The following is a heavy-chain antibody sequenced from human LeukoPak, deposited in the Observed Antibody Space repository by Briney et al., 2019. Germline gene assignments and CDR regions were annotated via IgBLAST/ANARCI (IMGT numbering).Heavy chain of an antibody. CDR2: IRDDGGNK. Sequence: GGSLRLSCAASGFTFSSYGIHWVRQAPGKWLEWVAFIRDDGGNKYYADSVKGRFTIYRDNSKNPLYLQMNSLRAEDTAVYYCAKDLGNWNSEYYFDYWGQGTLVTVSS. J-gene: IGHJ4*02. CDR3: AKDLGNWNSEYYFDY. V-gene: IGHV3-30*02. D-gene: IGHD1-7*01. CDR1: GFTFSSYG.